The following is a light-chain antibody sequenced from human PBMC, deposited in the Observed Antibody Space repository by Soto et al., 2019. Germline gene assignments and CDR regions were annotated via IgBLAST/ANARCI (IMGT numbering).Light chain of an antibody. CDR1: QSVSGW. CDR3: QHYLTSPWT. V-gene: IGKV1-5*01. J-gene: IGKJ1*01. Sequence: DIQMTQSPSTLSASVGDRVTITCRASQSVSGWLAWYQQKPGKAPKLLIYDASTLEGGVPSRFSGSGSGTEFTLTISSLQPEDFATYYCQHYLTSPWTFGQGTKVDIK. CDR2: DAS.